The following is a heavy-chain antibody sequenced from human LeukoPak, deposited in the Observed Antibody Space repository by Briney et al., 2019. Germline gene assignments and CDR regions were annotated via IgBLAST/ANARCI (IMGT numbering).Heavy chain of an antibody. D-gene: IGHD5-24*01. CDR1: GYTFTSYD. CDR2: IIPIFGTA. CDR3: ASGRWLQLLGFDY. Sequence: SVKVSCKASGYTFTSYDINWVRQAPGQGLEWMGRIIPIFGTANYAQKFQGRVTITTDESTSTAYMELSSLRSEDTAVYYCASGRWLQLLGFDYWGQGTLVTVSS. J-gene: IGHJ4*02. V-gene: IGHV1-69*05.